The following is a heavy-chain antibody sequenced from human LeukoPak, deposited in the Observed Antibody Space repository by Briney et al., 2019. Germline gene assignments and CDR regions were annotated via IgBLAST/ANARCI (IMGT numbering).Heavy chain of an antibody. V-gene: IGHV3-33*01. CDR1: GFTFSAYG. J-gene: IGHJ4*02. CDR2: IWYDGSNK. Sequence: GGSLRLSCAASGFTFSAYGMHWVRQAPGKGLEWVAVIWYDGSNKFYGDSVKGRFTISRDNSKNTLYLEMNTLRVEDTAVYYCAMYSSAWYAVYWGQGTLVTVSS. D-gene: IGHD6-19*01. CDR3: AMYSSAWYAVY.